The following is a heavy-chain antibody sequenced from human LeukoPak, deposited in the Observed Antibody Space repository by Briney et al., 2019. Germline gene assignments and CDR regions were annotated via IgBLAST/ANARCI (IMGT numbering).Heavy chain of an antibody. CDR2: ISTRSSAI. CDR1: GIRSYS. CDR3: ARSSDGPYYYYLDV. V-gene: IGHV3-48*01. J-gene: IGHJ6*03. D-gene: IGHD6-6*01. Sequence: PGGSLRLSCAGPGIRSYSMNWVRQAPGKGLEWVSYISTRSSAIYYADSVKGRFTISRDNAKNSLYLQMNSLRAEDTAVYYCARSSDGPYYYYLDVWGKGTTVTVSS.